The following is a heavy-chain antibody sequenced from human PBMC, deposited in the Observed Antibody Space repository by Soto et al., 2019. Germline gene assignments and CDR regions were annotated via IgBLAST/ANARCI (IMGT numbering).Heavy chain of an antibody. Sequence: QVQVQESGPGLVKPSETLSLTCSVSGGSINSDYYYWTWIRQPPGKGLEWIGYIYYNGTTHYNPSLKSRNTVTIATSRKQFALNLTSVTAADTALFYGATQRRGGYWFAPWGQGPTDAFSS. CDR2: IYYNGTT. V-gene: IGHV4-30-4*01. CDR3: ATQRRGGYWFAP. J-gene: IGHJ5*02. CDR1: GGSINSDYYY.